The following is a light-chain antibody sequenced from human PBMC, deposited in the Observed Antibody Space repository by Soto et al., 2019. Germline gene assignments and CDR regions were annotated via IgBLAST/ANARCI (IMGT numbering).Light chain of an antibody. CDR1: QSVSSN. CDR3: QQRSNWA. CDR2: GAS. J-gene: IGKJ1*01. V-gene: IGKV3-11*01. Sequence: EIVMTQSPATLSVSPGERATLSCRASQSVSSNLAWYQQKPGQAPRLLIYGASTRATGIPARFSGSGSGSDFTLTISSLEPEDFAVYSCQQRSNWAFGQGTKVDIK.